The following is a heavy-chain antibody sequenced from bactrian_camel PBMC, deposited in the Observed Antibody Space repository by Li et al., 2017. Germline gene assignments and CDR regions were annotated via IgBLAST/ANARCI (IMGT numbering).Heavy chain of an antibody. V-gene: IGHV3S55*01. CDR2: INRRGTI. Sequence: HVQLVESGGGSVQAGGSLRLSCVVTGYPYSPYCMGWFRQAPGKEREGVAVINRRGTIRYADFVTGRFTISKDNAKNTLYLQMDNLKPEDTAMYYCAADRSRMTTMQTLGFTPRYWGQGTQVTVS. CDR3: AADRSRMTTMQTLGFTPRY. CDR1: GYPYSPYC. D-gene: IGHD3*01. J-gene: IGHJ4*01.